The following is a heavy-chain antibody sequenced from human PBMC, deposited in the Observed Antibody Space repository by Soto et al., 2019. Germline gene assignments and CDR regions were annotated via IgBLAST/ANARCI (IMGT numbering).Heavy chain of an antibody. D-gene: IGHD3-3*01. Sequence: QVQLQESGPGLVNPSGTLSLTCAVSGGSISCDNWWSWVRQPPGKGLEWIGEIYHSGGTHYNPSLKSRVTISVDKSKNLISLELSSVTAADTAVYFCARHGGFSFDSWGQGTLVTVSS. CDR3: ARHGGFSFDS. J-gene: IGHJ4*02. V-gene: IGHV4-4*02. CDR2: IYHSGGT. CDR1: GGSISCDNW.